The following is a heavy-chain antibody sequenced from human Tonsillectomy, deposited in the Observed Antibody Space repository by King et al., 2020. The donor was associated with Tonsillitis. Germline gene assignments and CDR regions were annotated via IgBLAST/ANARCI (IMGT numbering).Heavy chain of an antibody. CDR3: AGESVAGTDWYFDL. V-gene: IGHV3-48*01. CDR2: MSSSRSTI. Sequence: VQLVESGGGLVQPGGSLRLSCAASGFTFSSYSMNWVRQAPGKGLEWVSYMSSSRSTIYYADSVKGRFTISRDNAKNSLYLQMNSLRAEDTAVYYCAGESVAGTDWYFDLWGRGTLVTVSS. CDR1: GFTFSSYS. D-gene: IGHD6-19*01. J-gene: IGHJ2*01.